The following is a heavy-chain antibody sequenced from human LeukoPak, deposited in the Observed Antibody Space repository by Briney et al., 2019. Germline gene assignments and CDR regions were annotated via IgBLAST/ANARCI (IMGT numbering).Heavy chain of an antibody. D-gene: IGHD3-22*01. CDR2: ISSSSSSI. CDR1: GFTFSSYS. CDR3: ARGFHYSDSSTSYGDY. Sequence: PGGSLRLSCAASGFTFSSYSMNWVRQAPGKGPEWVSYISSSSSSIYYADSVKGRFTISRDNAKNSLYLQMNSLRAEDTAVYYCARGFHYSDSSTSYGDYWGQGTLVTVSS. V-gene: IGHV3-48*01. J-gene: IGHJ4*02.